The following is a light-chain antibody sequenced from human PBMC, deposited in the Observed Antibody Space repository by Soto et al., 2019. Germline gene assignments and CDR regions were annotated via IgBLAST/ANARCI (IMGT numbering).Light chain of an antibody. J-gene: IGLJ1*01. Sequence: QSVLTQPPSVSGAPGQRVTISCTGSSSNIGAGYDVHWYQKLPGTAPKLLIYGNSNRPSGVPDRFSGSKSGTSASLAIIGLQAEDEADYYCQSYDSSLSGYDFGTGTKATVL. CDR3: QSYDSSLSGYD. V-gene: IGLV1-40*01. CDR1: SSNIGAGYD. CDR2: GNS.